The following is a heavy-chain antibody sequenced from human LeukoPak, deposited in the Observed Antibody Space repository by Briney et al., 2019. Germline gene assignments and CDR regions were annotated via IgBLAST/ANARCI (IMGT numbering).Heavy chain of an antibody. CDR2: IKWNGGST. CDR3: ARDDSSGYYYYYMDV. CDR1: GFTFDDYG. Sequence: PGGSLRLSCAASGFTFDDYGMSWVRQAPGKGLEWVSSIKWNGGSTGYADSVKGRFTISRDNAKNTLYLQMNSLRAEDTAVYYCARDDSSGYYYYYMDVWGKGTTVTVSS. V-gene: IGHV3-20*04. D-gene: IGHD3-22*01. J-gene: IGHJ6*03.